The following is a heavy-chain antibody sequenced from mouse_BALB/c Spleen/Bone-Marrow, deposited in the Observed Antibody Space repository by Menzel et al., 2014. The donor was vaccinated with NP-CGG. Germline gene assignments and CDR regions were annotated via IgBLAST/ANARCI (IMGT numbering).Heavy chain of an antibody. CDR2: ISYSGST. J-gene: IGHJ1*01. CDR1: GYSITSDYA. CDR3: ARSADWYFDV. Sequence: VQLQQPGPGLVKPSQSLSLTCTVTGYSITSDYAWNWIRQFPGNKLEWMDYISYSGSTSYNPSLKSRTSITRDTSKNQFFLQLNSVTAEDTATYYCARSADWYFDVWGAGTTVTVSS. V-gene: IGHV3-2*02.